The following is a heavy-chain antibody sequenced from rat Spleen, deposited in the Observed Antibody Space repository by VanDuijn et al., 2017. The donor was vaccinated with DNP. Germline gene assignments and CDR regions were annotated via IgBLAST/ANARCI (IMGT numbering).Heavy chain of an antibody. D-gene: IGHD1-12*03. Sequence: EVQLVESGGGLVQPGRSLKLSCAVSGLTFSDHNMAWVRQAPKKSLEWVAALSFDGSSTYYRGSVKGRFTISRDNAKGTLYLQMDSLRSEDTATYYCARGGDGYDYWGQGVMVTVSS. CDR1: GLTFSDHN. V-gene: IGHV5-7*01. CDR2: LSFDGSST. CDR3: ARGGDGYDY. J-gene: IGHJ2*01.